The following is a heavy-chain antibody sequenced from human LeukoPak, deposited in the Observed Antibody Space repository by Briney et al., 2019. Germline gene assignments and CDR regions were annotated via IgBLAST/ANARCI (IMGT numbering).Heavy chain of an antibody. CDR1: GFTFSSYS. D-gene: IGHD3-22*01. J-gene: IGHJ4*02. CDR3: AKRGTGNYYDSSGQIDY. CDR2: ISSSSSYI. V-gene: IGHV3-21*04. Sequence: GGSLRLSCAASGFTFSSYSMNWVRQAPGKGLEWVSSISSSSSYIYYADSVKGRFTISRDNSKNTLYLQMNSLRAEHTAVYYCAKRGTGNYYDSSGQIDYWGQGTLVTVSS.